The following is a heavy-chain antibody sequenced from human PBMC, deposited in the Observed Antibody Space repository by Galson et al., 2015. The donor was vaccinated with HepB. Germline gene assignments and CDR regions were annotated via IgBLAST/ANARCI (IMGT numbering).Heavy chain of an antibody. CDR3: AREGYCSSTSCTFDY. D-gene: IGHD2-2*01. Sequence: SVKVSCKASGGTFSSYAISWVRQAPGQGLEWMGGIIPILGIANYAQKFQGRVTITADKSTSTAYMELSSLRSEDTAVYYCAREGYCSSTSCTFDYWGQGTLVTGSS. J-gene: IGHJ4*02. CDR2: IIPILGIA. CDR1: GGTFSSYA. V-gene: IGHV1-69*10.